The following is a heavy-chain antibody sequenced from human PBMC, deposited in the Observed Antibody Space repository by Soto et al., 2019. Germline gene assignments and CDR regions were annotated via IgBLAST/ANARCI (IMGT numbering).Heavy chain of an antibody. Sequence: PGGSLRLSCAASGFTFSSYSMNWVRQAPGKGLEWVSYISSSSSTIYYADSVKGRFTISRDNSKNTLYLQMNSLRAEDTAVYYCAKDMGYSSGLYYFDYWGQGTLVTVSS. CDR3: AKDMGYSSGLYYFDY. J-gene: IGHJ4*02. D-gene: IGHD6-19*01. CDR1: GFTFSSYS. CDR2: ISSSSSTI. V-gene: IGHV3-48*01.